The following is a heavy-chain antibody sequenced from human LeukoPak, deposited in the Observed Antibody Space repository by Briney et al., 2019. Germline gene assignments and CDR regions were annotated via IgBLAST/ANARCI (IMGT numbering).Heavy chain of an antibody. J-gene: IGHJ4*02. Sequence: GGSLRLSCAASGFTFSNYGMHWVSQAPGKGLEWVAFIRHDGSNKYYADSVKGRFTISRDNSKNTLYLQMNSLRAEDTAVYYCASEYCSSTSCQNWGQGTLVTVSS. CDR2: IRHDGSNK. CDR3: ASEYCSSTSCQN. D-gene: IGHD2-2*01. CDR1: GFTFSNYG. V-gene: IGHV3-30*02.